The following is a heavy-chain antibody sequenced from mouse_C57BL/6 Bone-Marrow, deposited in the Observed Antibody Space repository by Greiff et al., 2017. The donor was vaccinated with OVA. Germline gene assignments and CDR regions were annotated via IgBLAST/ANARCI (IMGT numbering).Heavy chain of an antibody. D-gene: IGHD1-1*01. V-gene: IGHV1-69*01. J-gene: IGHJ1*03. CDR2: IDPSDSYT. CDR3: ARDYYGTFWYFDV. Sequence: QVQLKQPGAELVMPGASVKLSCKASGYTFTSYWMHWVKQRPGQGLEWIGEIDPSDSYTNYNQKFNGKSTLTVDKSSSTAYMQLSSLTSEDSAVYYCARDYYGTFWYFDVWGTGTTVTVSS. CDR1: GYTFTSYW.